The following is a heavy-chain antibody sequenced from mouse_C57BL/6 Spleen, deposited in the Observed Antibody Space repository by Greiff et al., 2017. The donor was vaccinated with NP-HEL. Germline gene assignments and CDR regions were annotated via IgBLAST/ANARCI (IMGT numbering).Heavy chain of an antibody. D-gene: IGHD2-3*01. CDR2: IYPSDSET. Sequence: QVQLQQSGAELVRPGSSVKLSCKASGYTFTSYWMDWVKQRPGQGLEWIGNIYPSDSETHYNQKFKDKATLTVDKSSSTAYMQLSSLTSEDSAVYYCARWLLRPFAYWGQGTLVTVSA. CDR3: ARWLLRPFAY. J-gene: IGHJ3*01. CDR1: GYTFTSYW. V-gene: IGHV1-61*01.